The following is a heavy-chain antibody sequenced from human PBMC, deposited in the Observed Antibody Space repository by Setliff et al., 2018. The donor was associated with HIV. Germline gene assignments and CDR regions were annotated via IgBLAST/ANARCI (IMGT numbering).Heavy chain of an antibody. CDR1: GYIFIRYY. J-gene: IGHJ4*02. V-gene: IGHV1-2*06. D-gene: IGHD2-15*01. CDR2: INPNTGAT. CDR3: ARSATFLEVGVAK. Sequence: GASVKVSCKTSGYIFIRYYIFWVRQAPGQGLEWMGRINPNTGATTYAQDFQGRVTMTRDTSINTVYMELTSLRSDDTAIYYCARSATFLEVGVAKWGPGTLVTVSS.